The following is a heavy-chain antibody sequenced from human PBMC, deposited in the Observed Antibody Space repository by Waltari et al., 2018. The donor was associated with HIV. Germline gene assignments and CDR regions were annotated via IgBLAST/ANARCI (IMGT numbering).Heavy chain of an antibody. V-gene: IGHV3-23*04. CDR3: AKDLFPFDAFDI. CDR1: GFTFSSYA. D-gene: IGHD3-10*02. CDR2: ISVSGGST. Sequence: EVQLVESGGGLVQPGGSLRLSCAASGFTFSSYAMNWVRQAPGNGLEWVSTISVSGGSTYYADSVEGRFTISRDNSKNTLYLQMNSLRAEDTAVYYCAKDLFPFDAFDIWGQGTMVTVSS. J-gene: IGHJ3*02.